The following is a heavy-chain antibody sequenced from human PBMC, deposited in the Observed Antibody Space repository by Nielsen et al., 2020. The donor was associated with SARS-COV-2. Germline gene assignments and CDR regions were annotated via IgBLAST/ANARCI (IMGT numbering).Heavy chain of an antibody. V-gene: IGHV4-34*01. CDR1: GGSFSGYY. J-gene: IGHJ6*02. Sequence: TLSLTCAVYGGSFSGYYWSWIRQPPGKGLEWIGEINHSGSTNYNPSLKSRVTISVDTSKNQFSLKLSSVTAADTAVYYCARGRKLGYGYYYYGMDVWGQGTTVTVSS. CDR3: ARGRKLGYGYYYYGMDV. D-gene: IGHD2-15*01. CDR2: INHSGST.